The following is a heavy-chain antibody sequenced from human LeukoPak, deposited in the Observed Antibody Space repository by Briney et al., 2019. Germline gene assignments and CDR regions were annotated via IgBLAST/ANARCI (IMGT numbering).Heavy chain of an antibody. CDR3: VTVVVGLYYFDY. D-gene: IGHD2-2*01. V-gene: IGHV3-53*01. CDR1: GFTFSNYW. J-gene: IGHJ4*02. CDR2: IYSGGST. Sequence: GGSLRLSCAASGFTFSNYWMSWVRQAPGKGLEWVSVIYSGGSTYYADSVKGRFTISRDNSKNTLYLQMNSLRAEDTAVYYCVTVVVGLYYFDYWGQGTLVTVSS.